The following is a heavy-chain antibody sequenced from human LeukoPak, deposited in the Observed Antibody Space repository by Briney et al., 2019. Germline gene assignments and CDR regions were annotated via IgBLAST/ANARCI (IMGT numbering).Heavy chain of an antibody. V-gene: IGHV3-7*01. CDR2: IKQDGSEK. J-gene: IGHJ4*02. CDR1: GFTFSDFY. CDR3: ARERSGSYHAASDY. D-gene: IGHD1-26*01. Sequence: GGSLRLSCAASGFTFSDFYMSWIRQAPGKGLEWVANIKQDGSEKYYVDSVKGRFTISRDNAKKSLYLQMNSLRAEDTAVYYCARERSGSYHAASDYWGQGTLVTVSS.